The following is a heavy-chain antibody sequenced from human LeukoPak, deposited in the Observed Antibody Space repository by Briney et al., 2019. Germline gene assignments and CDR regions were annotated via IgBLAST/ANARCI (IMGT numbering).Heavy chain of an antibody. CDR3: AREGSTDFTVGGAGKEVGYYYYMDV. J-gene: IGHJ6*03. V-gene: IGHV1-2*02. Sequence: WASVKVSCKASGYTFTGYYMHWVRQAPGQGLEWMGWINPNSAGTKYAQKFQGRVTMTRDTSISTAYMELSRLRSDDTAVYYCAREGSTDFTVGGAGKEVGYYYYMDVWGKGTTVTVSS. D-gene: IGHD6-19*01. CDR1: GYTFTGYY. CDR2: INPNSAGT.